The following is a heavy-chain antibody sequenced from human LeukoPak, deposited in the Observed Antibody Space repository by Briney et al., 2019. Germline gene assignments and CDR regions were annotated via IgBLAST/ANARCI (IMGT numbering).Heavy chain of an antibody. V-gene: IGHV3-7*01. CDR2: IKQDGSEK. J-gene: IGHJ3*02. CDR3: ARDLTAVDI. Sequence: GGALRLSCAATGFTLSGYWMRWVRQAPGKGLEWVANIKQDGSEKYYVDSVKGRFTISRDNAKNSLYLQMNSLRAEDTAVYYCARDLTAVDIWGQGTMVTVSS. D-gene: IGHD2-21*02. CDR1: GFTLSGYW.